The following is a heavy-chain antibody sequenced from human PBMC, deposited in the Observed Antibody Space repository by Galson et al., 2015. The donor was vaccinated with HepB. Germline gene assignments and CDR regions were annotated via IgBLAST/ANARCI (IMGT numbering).Heavy chain of an antibody. CDR1: GFTFSNAW. CDR2: SRSKTDGGTI. J-gene: IGHJ4*02. CDR3: TTSIKGTPESDF. D-gene: IGHD1-14*01. V-gene: IGHV3-15*01. Sequence: SLRLSCAASGFTFSNAWMSWVRQAPGKGLEWVGRSRSKTDGGTIDYAAPVKGRFTISRDDSKNTMYLEMSNLKSEDTAVYYCTTSIKGTPESDFWGQGTLVSVSS.